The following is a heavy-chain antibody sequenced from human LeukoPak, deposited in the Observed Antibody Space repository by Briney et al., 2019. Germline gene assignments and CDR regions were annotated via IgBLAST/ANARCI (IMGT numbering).Heavy chain of an antibody. J-gene: IGHJ3*02. CDR3: ATDRGTTWLDAFDI. CDR2: ISWNSGSI. Sequence: GRSLRLSCAASGFTFDDYAMHWVRQAPGKGLEWVSGISWNSGSIGYADSVKGRFTISRDNAKNSLYLQMNSLRAEDTAVYYCATDRGTTWLDAFDIWGQGTMVTVSS. D-gene: IGHD6-19*01. CDR1: GFTFDDYA. V-gene: IGHV3-9*01.